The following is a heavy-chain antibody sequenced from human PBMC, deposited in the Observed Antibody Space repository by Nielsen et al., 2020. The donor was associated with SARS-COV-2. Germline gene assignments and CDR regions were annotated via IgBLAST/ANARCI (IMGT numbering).Heavy chain of an antibody. J-gene: IGHJ6*02. CDR1: GFTFSSYA. V-gene: IGHV3-74*01. Sequence: GESLKISCAASGFTFSSYAMHWVRQAPGKGLVWVARINNDGSITNYADSVTGRFTISRDNAGNTLYLQMDSLGAEDTAVYYCARGVDSSGYYWYYYGMDVWGQGTTVTVSS. D-gene: IGHD3-22*01. CDR2: INNDGSIT. CDR3: ARGVDSSGYYWYYYGMDV.